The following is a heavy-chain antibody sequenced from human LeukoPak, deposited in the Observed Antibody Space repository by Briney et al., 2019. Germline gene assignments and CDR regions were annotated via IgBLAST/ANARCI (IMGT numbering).Heavy chain of an antibody. CDR3: ALAPNSNWFDF. D-gene: IGHD2-8*01. Sequence: SETLSLTCTVSGDSTSNFYWNWIRQSPGKGLEWIGNIHYSGSSVYNPSLQSRVTITIGTSRRQFFLKLNSVTAADTAVYFCALAPNSNWFDFWGPGTLVTVSS. J-gene: IGHJ5*01. CDR1: GDSTSNFY. V-gene: IGHV4-59*03. CDR2: IHYSGSS.